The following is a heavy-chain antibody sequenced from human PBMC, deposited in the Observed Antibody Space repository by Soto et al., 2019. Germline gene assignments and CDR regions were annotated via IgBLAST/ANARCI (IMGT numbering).Heavy chain of an antibody. Sequence: QVQLQESGPGLVKPSETLSLTCTVSGGSISSYYWSWIRQPPGKGLEWVGYIYYTGSTNYNPSLKSRVTMSVDTSKNQFSLKLSSVTAADTAVYYCVRDGRSGYARDGFDIWGQGTMVTVSS. CDR2: IYYTGST. V-gene: IGHV4-59*01. CDR1: GGSISSYY. CDR3: VRDGRSGYARDGFDI. J-gene: IGHJ3*02. D-gene: IGHD5-12*01.